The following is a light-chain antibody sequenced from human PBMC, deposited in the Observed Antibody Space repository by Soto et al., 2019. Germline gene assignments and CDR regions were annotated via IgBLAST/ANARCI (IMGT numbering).Light chain of an antibody. Sequence: QSVLTQPPSASGSRGQSVTISCTGTRSDVGSYNYVSWYQQHPGKAPKLMIYEVSDRPSGISSRFSGSKSGNTASLTISGLQTEDEADYYCSSYTSSSTLFGTGTKLTVL. V-gene: IGLV2-14*01. CDR3: SSYTSSSTL. J-gene: IGLJ1*01. CDR2: EVS. CDR1: RSDVGSYNY.